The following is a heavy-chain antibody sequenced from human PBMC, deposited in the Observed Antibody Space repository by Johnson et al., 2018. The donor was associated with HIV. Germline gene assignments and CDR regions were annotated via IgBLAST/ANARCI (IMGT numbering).Heavy chain of an antibody. CDR2: ISGSGGST. D-gene: IGHD2-21*02. V-gene: IGHV3-23*01. J-gene: IGHJ3*02. CDR3: AKARVVVTADDAFDI. Sequence: LEWVSAISGSGGSTYYADSVKGRFTISRDNSKNTLYLQMNSLRAEDTAVYYCAKARVVVTADDAFDIWGQGTMVTVSS.